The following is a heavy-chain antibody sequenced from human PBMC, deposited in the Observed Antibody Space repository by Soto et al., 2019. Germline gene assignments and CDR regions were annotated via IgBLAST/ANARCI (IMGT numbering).Heavy chain of an antibody. V-gene: IGHV1-69*01. CDR2: IIPIFGTA. Sequence: QVQLVQSGAEVKKPGSSVKVSCKASGGTFSSYAISWVRQAPGQGREWMGGIIPIFGTANYAQKCQGRVTITADESKSTAYMELSSLRSEDTAVYYCAGGGVVVPAAPINQNWFDPWGQGPLVTVSS. J-gene: IGHJ5*02. CDR1: GGTFSSYA. D-gene: IGHD2-2*01. CDR3: AGGGVVVPAAPINQNWFDP.